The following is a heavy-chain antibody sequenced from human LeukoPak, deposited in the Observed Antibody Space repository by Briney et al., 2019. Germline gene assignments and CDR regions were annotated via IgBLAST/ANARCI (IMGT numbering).Heavy chain of an antibody. Sequence: SQTLSLTCTVSGGSISSGDYYWSWIRQPPGKGLEWIGYIYYSGSTYYNPSLKSRVTISVYTSKNQFSLKLSSVTAADTAVYYCAREGRTTLDAFDIWGQGTMVTVSS. D-gene: IGHD2/OR15-2a*01. J-gene: IGHJ3*02. CDR1: GGSISSGDYY. CDR2: IYYSGST. V-gene: IGHV4-30-4*08. CDR3: AREGRTTLDAFDI.